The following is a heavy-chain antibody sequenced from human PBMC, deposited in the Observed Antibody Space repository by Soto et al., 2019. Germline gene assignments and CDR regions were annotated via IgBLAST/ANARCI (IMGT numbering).Heavy chain of an antibody. J-gene: IGHJ6*02. Sequence: QVQLVESGGGVVQPGRSLRLSCAASGFTFSSYGMHWVRQAPGKGLEWVAVIWYDGSNKYYADSVKGRFTISRDNSKNTLYLQMNSLRAEDTAGYYCAREAYGMDVWGQGTTVTVSS. V-gene: IGHV3-33*01. CDR3: AREAYGMDV. CDR2: IWYDGSNK. CDR1: GFTFSSYG.